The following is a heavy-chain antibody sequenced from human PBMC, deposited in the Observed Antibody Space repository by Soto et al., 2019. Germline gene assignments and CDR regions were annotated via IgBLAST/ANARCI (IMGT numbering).Heavy chain of an antibody. Sequence: HPGGSLRLSCSVSGSTVSSNYMSWVRQAPGKGLEWVSVIYRDGSTYYGDSVKGRFTVSRDNSKNTVSLQMNSLRAEDTAVYYCARVSTLYYFDHWGQGTLVTAPQ. J-gene: IGHJ4*02. CDR1: GSTVSSNY. CDR3: ARVSTLYYFDH. V-gene: IGHV3-66*01. D-gene: IGHD2-2*01. CDR2: IYRDGST.